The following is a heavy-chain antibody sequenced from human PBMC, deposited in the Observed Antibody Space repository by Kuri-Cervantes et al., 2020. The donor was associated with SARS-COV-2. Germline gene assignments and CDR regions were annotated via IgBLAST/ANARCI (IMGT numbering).Heavy chain of an antibody. CDR1: GYTFTNYG. V-gene: IGHV1-18*01. CDR3: ARDGSKGKYFHH. J-gene: IGHJ1*01. Sequence: ASVKVSCKASGYTFTNYGISWVRQEPGQELEWRGWISGYNRNTEYTQKLQVRVTMTTDKSTIKAYMEQRSLRTDDTAVYYCARDGSKGKYFHHWGQGTLVTVSS. D-gene: IGHD3-10*01. CDR2: ISGYNRNT.